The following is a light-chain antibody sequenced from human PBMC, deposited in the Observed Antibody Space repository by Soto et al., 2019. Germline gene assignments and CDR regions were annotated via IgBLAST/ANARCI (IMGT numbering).Light chain of an antibody. CDR2: DAS. Sequence: EIVLTQSPATLSLSPGERATLSCRASQSVSSYLAWYQQKPGQAPRLLIYDASNRATGIPARFSGSGSGTDFTLTISSLEPEDFAVYYCQQRSNPATFGQGTNLEIK. CDR3: QQRSNPAT. V-gene: IGKV3-11*01. J-gene: IGKJ2*01. CDR1: QSVSSY.